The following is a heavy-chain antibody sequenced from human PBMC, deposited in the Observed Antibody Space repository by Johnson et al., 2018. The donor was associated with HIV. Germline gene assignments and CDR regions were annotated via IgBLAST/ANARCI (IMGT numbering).Heavy chain of an antibody. CDR3: ARVRYSSGWPIYAFDI. J-gene: IGHJ3*02. CDR2: ISTSGGGI. D-gene: IGHD6-19*01. Sequence: QVQLVESGGSLVKPGGSMRLSCAASGFTFTDYYMTWIRQAPGKGLEWVSHISTSGGGIYYADSVKGRFTLSRDNARNSLYLQMNSLRAEDTAVYYCARVRYSSGWPIYAFDIWGQGTVVIVSS. V-gene: IGHV3-11*04. CDR1: GFTFTDYY.